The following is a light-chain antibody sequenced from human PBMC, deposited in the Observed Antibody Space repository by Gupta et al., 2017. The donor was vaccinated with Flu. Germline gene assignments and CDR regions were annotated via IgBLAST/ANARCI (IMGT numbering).Light chain of an antibody. CDR2: SAS. J-gene: IGKJ1*01. Sequence: SSLSASVGDRVSITCRASQVVTSHVNWYQQRPGEAPRLLISSASSLQPGVPSRFRGSGSGTQXTLTISXRQPEDFATYYCQQTFNAPPWTFGXGTKVNIK. CDR3: QQTFNAPPWT. V-gene: IGKV1-39*01. CDR1: QVVTSH.